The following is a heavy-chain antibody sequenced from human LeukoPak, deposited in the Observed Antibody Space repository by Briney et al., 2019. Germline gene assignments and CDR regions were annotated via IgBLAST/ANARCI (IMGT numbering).Heavy chain of an antibody. D-gene: IGHD3-3*01. CDR3: ASWAGNTQSDSWSGPFDY. Sequence: GGSLRLSCAASGFPFSSYWMAWVRQAPGKGLEWVASIKQDGGETFYVDSVKGRFTISRDNAKNSLYLQMNSLRAEDTAVYYCASWAGNTQSDSWSGPFDYWGQGTLVTVSS. CDR1: GFPFSSYW. CDR2: IKQDGGET. J-gene: IGHJ4*02. V-gene: IGHV3-7*01.